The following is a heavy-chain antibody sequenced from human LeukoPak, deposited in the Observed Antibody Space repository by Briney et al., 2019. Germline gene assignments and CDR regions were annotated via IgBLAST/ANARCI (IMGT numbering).Heavy chain of an antibody. Sequence: PGGSLRLSCAASGFTFSSYEMAWVRQAPGMGLEWVSYISNSGTTIKYADAVKGRFTISRDNAKNSLYLQMNSLRAEDTALYYCARVWHDSSEDYWGQGTLVTVSS. CDR2: ISNSGTTI. CDR3: ARVWHDSSEDY. D-gene: IGHD3-22*01. V-gene: IGHV3-48*03. J-gene: IGHJ4*02. CDR1: GFTFSSYE.